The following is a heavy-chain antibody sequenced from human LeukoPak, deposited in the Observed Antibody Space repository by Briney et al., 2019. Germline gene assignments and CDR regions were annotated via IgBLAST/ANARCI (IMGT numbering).Heavy chain of an antibody. J-gene: IGHJ4*02. V-gene: IGHV3-30*01. Sequence: SVKGRFTVSRDNSKNTLYLQMNSPRVEDTAVYYCAREGGYCSSNTCYFDSWGQGTLVTVSS. D-gene: IGHD2-2*01. CDR3: AREGGYCSSNTCYFDS.